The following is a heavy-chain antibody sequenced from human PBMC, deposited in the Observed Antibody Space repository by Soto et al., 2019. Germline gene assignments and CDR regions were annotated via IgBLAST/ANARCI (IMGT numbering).Heavy chain of an antibody. Sequence: SGTRSLTCTVSGGTISSYYGSWIRQNPAQGLEGIGYIYYSGSSNDKPSLKRRVTISVDTSKNPFSLKLSSVTAADTAVYYCARDLGGDDYYYGMDVWGQGTTVTVSS. D-gene: IGHD2-21*01. J-gene: IGHJ6*02. CDR1: GGTISSYY. CDR3: ARDLGGDDYYYGMDV. V-gene: IGHV4-59*01. CDR2: IYYSGSS.